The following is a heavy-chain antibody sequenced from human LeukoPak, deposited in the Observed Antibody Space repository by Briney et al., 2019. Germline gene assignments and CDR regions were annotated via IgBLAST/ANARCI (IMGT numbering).Heavy chain of an antibody. CDR3: ARVAVAYGGYHFDY. CDR1: GGSISSYY. J-gene: IGHJ4*02. D-gene: IGHD5-12*01. CDR2: IYYSGST. Sequence: SETLSLTCTVSGGSISSYYWSWIRQPPGKGLEWIGYIYYSGSTNHNPSLKSRVTISVDTSKNQFSLKLSSVTAADTAVYYCARVAVAYGGYHFDYWGQGALVTVSS. V-gene: IGHV4-59*01.